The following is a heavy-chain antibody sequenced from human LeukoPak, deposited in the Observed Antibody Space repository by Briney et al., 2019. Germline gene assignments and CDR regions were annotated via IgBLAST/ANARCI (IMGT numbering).Heavy chain of an antibody. CDR3: AGDAGWTFGV. V-gene: IGHV3-7*01. CDR1: GFTFSSYW. D-gene: IGHD1-14*01. Sequence: SGGYLRLSCAASGFTFSSYWMSWFRQAQGKGLEWVAIIKQDGSEKYYVDSVKGRFTVSRDNAKNSLYLQMDSLRVDDTAVYYCAGDAGWTFGVWGQGTMVTVSS. J-gene: IGHJ3*01. CDR2: IKQDGSEK.